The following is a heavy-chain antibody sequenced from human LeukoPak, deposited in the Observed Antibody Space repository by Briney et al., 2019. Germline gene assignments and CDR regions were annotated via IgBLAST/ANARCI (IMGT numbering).Heavy chain of an antibody. J-gene: IGHJ4*02. CDR3: ARSTYSGSYRARGYYFDY. CDR1: GYTFTGYY. Sequence: ASVKVSCKASGYTFTGYYMHWVRQAPGQGREWMGWINPNSGGTNYAQKFQGRVTMARDTSISTAYMELSRLRSDDTAVYYCARSTYSGSYRARGYYFDYWGQGTLVTVSS. CDR2: INPNSGGT. D-gene: IGHD1-26*01. V-gene: IGHV1-2*02.